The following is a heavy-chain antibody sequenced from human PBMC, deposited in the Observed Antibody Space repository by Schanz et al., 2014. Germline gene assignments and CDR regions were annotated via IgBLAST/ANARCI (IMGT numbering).Heavy chain of an antibody. CDR2: ITYSGGT. Sequence: QLQLQESGPGLVKPSETLSLTCTVSGGSISSSTYWWGWIRQSPGKGPEWIGYITYSGGTNHNASLKSRVTISVDTAKNQFSLKVTSVTAADTAIYYCARVHSTSLGRGSHYYMDVWGKGTTVTVSS. CDR3: ARVHSTSLGRGSHYYMDV. D-gene: IGHD2-2*01. J-gene: IGHJ6*03. V-gene: IGHV4-61*05. CDR1: GGSISSSTYW.